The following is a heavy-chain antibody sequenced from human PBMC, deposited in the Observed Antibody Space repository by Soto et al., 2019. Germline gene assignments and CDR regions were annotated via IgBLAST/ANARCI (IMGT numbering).Heavy chain of an antibody. Sequence: QVQLVESGGGVVQPGRSLRLSCAASGFTFSAYTMHWVRQPPGKGLEWVAVISYDGNNERYTDPVKGRFTVSRDNSKSTLYLQMNSLKSEETAVYDCARDRYSWRSDGFDIWGQGTMVTVSS. CDR1: GFTFSAYT. V-gene: IGHV3-30-3*01. D-gene: IGHD1-26*01. J-gene: IGHJ3*02. CDR2: ISYDGNNE. CDR3: ARDRYSWRSDGFDI.